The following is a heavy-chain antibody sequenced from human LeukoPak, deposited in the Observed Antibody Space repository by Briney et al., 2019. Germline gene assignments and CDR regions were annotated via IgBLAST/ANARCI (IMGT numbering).Heavy chain of an antibody. CDR1: GFTFSSYG. V-gene: IGHV3-33*01. CDR3: ARDGDTAMVEDY. CDR2: IWYDGSNK. Sequence: GGSLRLSCAASGFTFSSYGMHWVRQAPGKGLEWAAVIWYDGSNKYYADSVKGRFTISRDNSKNTLYLQMNSLRAEDTAVYYCARDGDTAMVEDYWGQGTLVTVSS. D-gene: IGHD5-18*01. J-gene: IGHJ4*02.